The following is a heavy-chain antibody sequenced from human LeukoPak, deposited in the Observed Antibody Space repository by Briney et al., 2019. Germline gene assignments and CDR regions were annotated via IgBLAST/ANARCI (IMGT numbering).Heavy chain of an antibody. CDR1: GYSFTSYW. J-gene: IGHJ4*02. V-gene: IGHV5-51*03. CDR3: ARSGQSLILTGLTGIDY. CDR2: IYPGDSDT. Sequence: GESLKISCKGSGYSFTSYWIGWVRQMPGKGLEWMGIIYPGDSDTRYSPSFQGQVTISADHSISTAYLQWSSLKATDPAMYYCARSGQSLILTGLTGIDYWGQGTLVTVSS. D-gene: IGHD3-9*01.